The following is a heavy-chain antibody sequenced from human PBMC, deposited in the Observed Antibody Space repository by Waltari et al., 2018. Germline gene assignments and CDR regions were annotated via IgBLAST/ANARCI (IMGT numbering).Heavy chain of an antibody. J-gene: IGHJ3*02. CDR2: IYPGDSDT. CDR1: GYSFTSYW. Sequence: EVQLVQSGAEVKKPGESLKISCKGSGYSFTSYWIGWVRQMPGKGLEWMGIIYPGDSDTRYSPSFQGQVTISAAKSISTAYLQWSSLKASDTAMYYCARSADYGGNSAAFDIWGQGTMVTVSS. V-gene: IGHV5-51*01. D-gene: IGHD4-17*01. CDR3: ARSADYGGNSAAFDI.